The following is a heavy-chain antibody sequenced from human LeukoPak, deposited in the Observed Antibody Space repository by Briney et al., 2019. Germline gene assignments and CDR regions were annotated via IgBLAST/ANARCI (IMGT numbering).Heavy chain of an antibody. V-gene: IGHV3-21*01. CDR2: ISSGGSYI. CDR1: GFTFSIYS. J-gene: IGHJ6*03. CDR3: ARDLYVDIVATPAFYYYMDV. Sequence: GGSLRLSCAASGFTFSIYSMNWVRQAPGKGLEWVSSISSGGSYIFYADSVKGRFTISRDNAKNSLYLQMSSLRAEDTAVYYCARDLYVDIVATPAFYYYMDVWGKGTTVTVSS. D-gene: IGHD5-12*01.